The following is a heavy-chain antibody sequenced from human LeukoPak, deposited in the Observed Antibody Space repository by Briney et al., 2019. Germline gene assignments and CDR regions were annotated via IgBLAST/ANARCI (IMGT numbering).Heavy chain of an antibody. D-gene: IGHD4-17*01. Sequence: PSETLSLTYAVSSLSLTHYERGCARQTPGKGLEWIGEINHSGYTNDSPSLKSRVTLSIDTPRKQFSLNLRSVTCAGAGISSCTRMTTGLHYWGQGTLVTVSS. CDR3: TRMTTGLHY. CDR1: SLSLTHYE. CDR2: INHSGYT. V-gene: IGHV4-34*01. J-gene: IGHJ4*02.